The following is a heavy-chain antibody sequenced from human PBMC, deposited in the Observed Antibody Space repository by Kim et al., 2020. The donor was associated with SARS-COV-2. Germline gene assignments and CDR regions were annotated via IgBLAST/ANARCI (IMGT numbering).Heavy chain of an antibody. V-gene: IGHV3-74*01. D-gene: IGHD3-10*01. CDR2: INSDGSST. J-gene: IGHJ3*02. CDR1: GFTFSSYW. CDR3: ARVHYGSGSPESLFLRFDEPDAFDI. Sequence: GGSLRLSCAASGFTFSSYWMHWVRQAPGKGLVWVSRINSDGSSTSYADSVKGRFTISRDNAKNTLYLQMNSLRAEDTAVYYCARVHYGSGSPESLFLRFDEPDAFDIWGQGTMVTVSS.